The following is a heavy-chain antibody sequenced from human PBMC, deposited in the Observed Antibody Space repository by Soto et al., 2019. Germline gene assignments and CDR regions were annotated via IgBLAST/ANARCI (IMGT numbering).Heavy chain of an antibody. D-gene: IGHD2-8*01. V-gene: IGHV4-34*01. CDR2: INHSGST. J-gene: IGHJ4*02. CDR1: GGSFSGYY. CDR3: ARENSYCTNGVCSHPPTRPIDY. Sequence: SETLSLTCAVYGGSFSGYYWSWIRQPPGKGLEWIGEINHSGSTNYNPSLKSRVTISVDTSKNQFSLKLSSVTAADTAVYYCARENSYCTNGVCSHPPTRPIDYWGQGTLVTVSS.